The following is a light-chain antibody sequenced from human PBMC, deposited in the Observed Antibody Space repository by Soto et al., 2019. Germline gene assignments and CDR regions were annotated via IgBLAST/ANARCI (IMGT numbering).Light chain of an antibody. CDR1: QSVSSN. J-gene: IGKJ1*01. CDR2: SAS. Sequence: VSGGSVDTRSCRASQSVSSNLAWYQQKPGQAPRLLIYSASPRASGIPDRFSGSGPGTEFTLTLRSRQSEGFAFLYCQQYDAWPRTVGQGTKVDIK. V-gene: IGKV3-15*01. CDR3: QQYDAWPRT.